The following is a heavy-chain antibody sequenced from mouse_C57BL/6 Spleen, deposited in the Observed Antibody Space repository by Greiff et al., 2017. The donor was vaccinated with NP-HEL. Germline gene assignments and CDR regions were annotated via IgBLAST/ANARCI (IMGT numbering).Heavy chain of an antibody. CDR1: GYTFTDYN. J-gene: IGHJ4*01. Sequence: EVQLQQSGPELVKPGASVKMSCKASGYTFTDYNMHWVKQSHGKSLEWIGYINPNNGGTSYNQKFKGKATLTVNKSSSTAYMELRSLTSEDSAVYYCARTGLLFYYAMDYWGQGTSVTVSS. D-gene: IGHD3-1*01. V-gene: IGHV1-22*01. CDR2: INPNNGGT. CDR3: ARTGLLFYYAMDY.